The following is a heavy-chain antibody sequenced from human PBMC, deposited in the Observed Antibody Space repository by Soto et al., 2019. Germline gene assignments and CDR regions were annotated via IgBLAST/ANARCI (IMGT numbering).Heavy chain of an antibody. CDR1: GFTVSSNY. D-gene: IGHD3-22*01. CDR2: IYSGGST. Sequence: EVRLVESGEGLIQPGGSMRLSCAASGFTVSSNYMSWVRQAPGKGLACVSVIYSGGSTYYADSVTGRFTISRDNSKNTLLLQMDSLGADDTGVYYCARDGVESGYTEYLQQGSEGTVVTVTS. V-gene: IGHV3-53*01. CDR3: ARDGVESGYTEYLQQ. J-gene: IGHJ1*01.